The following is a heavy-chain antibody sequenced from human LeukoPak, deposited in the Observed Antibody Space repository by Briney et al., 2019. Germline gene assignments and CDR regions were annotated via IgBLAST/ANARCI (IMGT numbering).Heavy chain of an antibody. CDR2: IYYSGST. CDR3: ARLNPTGTTAGSYYFDY. V-gene: IGHV4-59*01. J-gene: IGHJ4*02. D-gene: IGHD1-1*01. Sequence: SETLSLTCTVSGGSISSYYWSRIRQPPGKGLEWIGYIYYSGSTNYNPSLKSRVTISVDTSKNQFSLKLSSVTAADTAVYYCARLNPTGTTAGSYYFDYWGQGTLVTVSS. CDR1: GGSISSYY.